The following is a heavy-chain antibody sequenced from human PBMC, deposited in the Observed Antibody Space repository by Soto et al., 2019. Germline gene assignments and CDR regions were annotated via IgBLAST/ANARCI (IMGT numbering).Heavy chain of an antibody. V-gene: IGHV1-18*01. CDR3: ARDTYSSSFSSDPELDY. CDR2: ISAYNGNT. D-gene: IGHD6-6*01. Sequence: QVQLVQSGAEVKKPGASVKFSCKASGYTFTSYGISWVRQAPVQGLEWMGWISAYNGNTNYAKKLQGRVTMTTDTSTSTAYMELRSLRSDDTAVYYCARDTYSSSFSSDPELDYWGQGTLVTVSS. J-gene: IGHJ4*02. CDR1: GYTFTSYG.